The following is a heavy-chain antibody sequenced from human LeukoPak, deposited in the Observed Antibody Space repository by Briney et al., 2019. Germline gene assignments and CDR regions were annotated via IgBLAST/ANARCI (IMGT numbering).Heavy chain of an antibody. CDR2: IKQDGSEK. J-gene: IGHJ4*02. V-gene: IGHV3-7*03. CDR3: AREAVAGPFDY. D-gene: IGHD6-19*01. CDR1: GVTFSSYW. Sequence: PGGSLRLSCAASGVTFSSYWMSWVRQAPGKGLEWVANIKQDGSEKYYVDSVKGRFTISRDNAKNSLYLQMNSLRAEDTAVYYCAREAVAGPFDYWGQGTLVTVSS.